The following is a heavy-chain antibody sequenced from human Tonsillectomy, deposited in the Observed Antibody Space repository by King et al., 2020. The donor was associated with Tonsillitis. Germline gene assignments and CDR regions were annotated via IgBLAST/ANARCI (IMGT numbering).Heavy chain of an antibody. CDR1: GYTFTSYG. CDR2: ISAYNGNT. D-gene: IGHD2-15*01. CDR3: AREGDYCSGGSCPHRTDY. J-gene: IGHJ4*02. Sequence: VQLVESGAEVKKPGASVKVSCKASGYTFTSYGISWVRQAPGQGLEWMGWISAYNGNTNYAQKLQGRVTMTTDTSTSTAYMELRSLRSDDTAVYYCAREGDYCSGGSCPHRTDYWGQGTRVTVSS. V-gene: IGHV1-18*04.